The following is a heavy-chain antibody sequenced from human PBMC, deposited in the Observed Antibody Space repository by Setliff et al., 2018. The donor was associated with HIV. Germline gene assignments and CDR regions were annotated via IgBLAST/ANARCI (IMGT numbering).Heavy chain of an antibody. V-gene: IGHV3-21*01. D-gene: IGHD3-10*01. CDR2: ISSSSSSYI. CDR1: GFTFSSYS. J-gene: IGHJ3*02. Sequence: PGGSLRLSCAASGFTFSSYSMNWVRQAPGKGLEWVSSISSSSSSYIYYADSVKGRFTISRDNAKNSLYLQMNSLRAEDTAVYYCARVEPGGSQAFDIWGQGTMVTVSS. CDR3: ARVEPGGSQAFDI.